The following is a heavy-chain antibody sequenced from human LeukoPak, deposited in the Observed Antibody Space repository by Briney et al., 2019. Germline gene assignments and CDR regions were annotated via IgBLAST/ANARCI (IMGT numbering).Heavy chain of an antibody. CDR3: ARAWAALDY. Sequence: SETLSLTCAVYGGSFSGYYWSWIRQPPGKGLEWIGEINHSGSTNYNPSLKSRVTMSVDTSKNQFSLKLSSVTAADTAVYYCARAWAALDYWGQGTLVTVSS. V-gene: IGHV4-34*01. D-gene: IGHD2-15*01. CDR2: INHSGST. CDR1: GGSFSGYY. J-gene: IGHJ4*02.